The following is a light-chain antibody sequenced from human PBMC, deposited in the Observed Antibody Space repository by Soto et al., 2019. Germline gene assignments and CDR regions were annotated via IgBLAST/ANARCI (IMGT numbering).Light chain of an antibody. CDR1: QSISTY. CDR2: AAS. Sequence: DIHRTQSPSSLSASVGDRVTISCRASQSISTYLNWYQHKPGKAPKLLIYAASSLQSGVPSRFSGSGSGTDFTLTISSLQPEDFATYYCQQSYTIPPYTFGPGTKVQIK. V-gene: IGKV1-39*01. CDR3: QQSYTIPPYT. J-gene: IGKJ3*01.